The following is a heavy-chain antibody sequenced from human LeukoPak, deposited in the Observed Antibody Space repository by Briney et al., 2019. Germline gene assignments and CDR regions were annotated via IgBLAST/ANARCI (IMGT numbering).Heavy chain of an antibody. V-gene: IGHV3-11*04. CDR2: ISSSGSTI. CDR3: AKEAGTVVTRKNWFDP. D-gene: IGHD4-23*01. Sequence: PGGSLRLSCAASGFTFSDYYMSWIRQAPGKGLEWVSYISSSGSTIYYADSVEGRFTISRDNAKNSLYLQMNSLRAEDTAVYYCAKEAGTVVTRKNWFDPWGQGTLVTVSS. CDR1: GFTFSDYY. J-gene: IGHJ5*02.